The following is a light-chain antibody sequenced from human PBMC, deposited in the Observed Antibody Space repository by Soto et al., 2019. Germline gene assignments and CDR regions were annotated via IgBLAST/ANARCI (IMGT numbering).Light chain of an antibody. CDR1: QSVSSN. CDR3: QQYSNWST. CDR2: GAS. Sequence: EIVMTQSPATLSVSPGERATLSCRASQSVSSNLAWYQQKPGQAPRLLLYGASTRATGIPARFSGSGSGTEFTLTTSLLHSEDFAVYYCQQYSNWSTFGTGTKVDIK. J-gene: IGKJ3*01. V-gene: IGKV3-15*01.